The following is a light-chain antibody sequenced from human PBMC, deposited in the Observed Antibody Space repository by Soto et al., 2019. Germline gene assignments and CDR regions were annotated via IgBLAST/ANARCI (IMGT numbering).Light chain of an antibody. Sequence: DVQMTQSPASLSASVGDRVTITCRASQSISSYLNWYQQKPGKAPKLLIYAASSLQSGVPSRFSGSGSGTDFTLTISSLQPEDFATYYCPQSYSTLWPSGQGTKVDIK. J-gene: IGKJ1*01. CDR1: QSISSY. CDR2: AAS. V-gene: IGKV1-39*01. CDR3: PQSYSTLWP.